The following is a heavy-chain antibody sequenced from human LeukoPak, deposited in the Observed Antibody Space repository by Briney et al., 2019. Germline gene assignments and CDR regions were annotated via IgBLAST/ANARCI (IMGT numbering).Heavy chain of an antibody. Sequence: GASLRLSCAASGFTFSTYAMSWVRQAPGKGLEWVLAISGSGTNTYYADSVKGRFTISRDNSKNTLYLQMNSLRAEDTAVYFCAKVPNSGNYYYFDYWGQGTPVTVSS. V-gene: IGHV3-23*01. CDR3: AKVPNSGNYYYFDY. J-gene: IGHJ4*02. CDR1: GFTFSTYA. D-gene: IGHD1-26*01. CDR2: ISGSGTNT.